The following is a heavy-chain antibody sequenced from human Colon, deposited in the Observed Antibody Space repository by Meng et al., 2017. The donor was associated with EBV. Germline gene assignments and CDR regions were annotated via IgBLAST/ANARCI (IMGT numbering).Heavy chain of an antibody. D-gene: IGHD3-10*01. CDR2: IYHSGST. V-gene: IGHV4-39*01. Sequence: LQRQCRGPGLVKPSETLSPPCLVSGGSISSNGSYWDWVRQPPGKGLEWIGAIYHSGSTSYNPSLQSRVTMFVDTSKNQFSLMLTSVTATDTAVYYCARRRGGSGRDCWGQGTLVTVSS. CDR3: ARRRGGSGRDC. CDR1: GGSISSNGSY. J-gene: IGHJ4*02.